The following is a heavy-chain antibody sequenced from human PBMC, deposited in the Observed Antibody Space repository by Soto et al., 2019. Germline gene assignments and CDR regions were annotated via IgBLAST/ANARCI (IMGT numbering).Heavy chain of an antibody. D-gene: IGHD6-6*01. Sequence: AVKVSCTSSGGTFSSYAISWVRQAPGQGLEWMGGIIPIFGTANYAQKFQGRVTITADESTSTAYMELSSLRSEDTAVYYRAVEYRSSSSGAFDIWGQGTTVTVPS. J-gene: IGHJ3*02. CDR2: IIPIFGTA. CDR3: AVEYRSSSSGAFDI. V-gene: IGHV1-69*13. CDR1: GGTFSSYA.